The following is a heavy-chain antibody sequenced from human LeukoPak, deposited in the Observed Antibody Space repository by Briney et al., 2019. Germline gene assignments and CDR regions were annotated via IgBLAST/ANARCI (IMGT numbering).Heavy chain of an antibody. CDR3: AREAVTRNYFDY. J-gene: IGHJ4*02. V-gene: IGHV3-53*01. Sequence: GGSLRLSCAASGFTVSSNYMSWVRQAPGKGLEWVSVIYSGGSTDYADSVKGRFTISRDNSKNTLYLQMNSLRVEDTAVYYCAREAVTRNYFDYWGQGTLVTVSS. CDR2: IYSGGST. CDR1: GFTVSSNY. D-gene: IGHD4-17*01.